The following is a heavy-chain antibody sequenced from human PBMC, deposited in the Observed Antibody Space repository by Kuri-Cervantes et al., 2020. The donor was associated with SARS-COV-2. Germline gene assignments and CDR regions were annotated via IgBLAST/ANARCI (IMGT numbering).Heavy chain of an antibody. CDR2: ISSSGDTI. CDR3: ATPYYDFWSGYFGSFDY. Sequence: GESLKISCAASGFTFSDYYMSWIRQAPGKGLEWVSYISSSGDTIFYADSVKGRFTISRDNAKNSLYLQMNSLRAEDTAVYYCATPYYDFWSGYFGSFDYWGQGTLVTCYS. D-gene: IGHD3-3*01. CDR1: GFTFSDYY. V-gene: IGHV3-11*04. J-gene: IGHJ4*02.